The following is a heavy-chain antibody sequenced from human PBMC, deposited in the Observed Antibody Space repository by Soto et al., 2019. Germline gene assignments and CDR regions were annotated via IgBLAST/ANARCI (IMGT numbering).Heavy chain of an antibody. Sequence: PGESLKISCKGSGYSFTNYWIGWVRQMPGKGLEWMGIIYPGDSDTRYSPSFQGQVSISADKSINTAYLQWSSLKASDTAMYYCERDRGYTHGTFGFWGRGTLVRASS. V-gene: IGHV5-51*01. J-gene: IGHJ4*02. CDR1: GYSFTNYW. D-gene: IGHD5-18*01. CDR3: ERDRGYTHGTFGF. CDR2: IYPGDSDT.